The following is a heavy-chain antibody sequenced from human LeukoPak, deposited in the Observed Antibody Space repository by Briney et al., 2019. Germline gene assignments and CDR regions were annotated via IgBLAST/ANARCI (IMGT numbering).Heavy chain of an antibody. CDR2: ISGSGGST. Sequence: GGSLRLSCAASGFTFSSYAMSWVREAPGKGLEWVSAISGSGGSTYYADSVKGRFTISRDNSKNTLYLQMNSLRAEDTAVYYCARSTIIAVDFDYWGQGTLVTVSS. CDR3: ARSTIIAVDFDY. J-gene: IGHJ4*02. CDR1: GFTFSSYA. V-gene: IGHV3-23*01. D-gene: IGHD6-19*01.